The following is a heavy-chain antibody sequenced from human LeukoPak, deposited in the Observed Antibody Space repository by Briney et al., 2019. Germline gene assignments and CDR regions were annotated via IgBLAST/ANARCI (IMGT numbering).Heavy chain of an antibody. D-gene: IGHD2-21*02. J-gene: IGHJ4*02. CDR1: GFTFSSYA. Sequence: GGSLRLSCAASGFTFSSYAMSWYRQAPEKGLEWVSAISGSGGSTYYADSVKGRFTISRDNSKNTLYLQMNSLRAEDTAVYYCAKDPPIVVVTDAFDYWGQGTLVTVSS. CDR3: AKDPPIVVVTDAFDY. V-gene: IGHV3-23*01. CDR2: ISGSGGST.